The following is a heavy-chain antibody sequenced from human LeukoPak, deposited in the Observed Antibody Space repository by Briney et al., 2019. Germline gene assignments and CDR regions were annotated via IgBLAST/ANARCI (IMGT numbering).Heavy chain of an antibody. CDR1: GFTISDYD. D-gene: IGHD3-22*01. CDR2: ISNSGSNT. J-gene: IGHJ4*02. V-gene: IGHV3-11*05. CDR3: ARDTHDYYDISGPYSPDY. Sequence: GGSLRLSCAASGFTISDYDMSWIRQAPGKGLQWVSYISNSGSNTNYADSVKGRFTISRDNAKNSLYLQMNSLRAEDTALYYCARDTHDYYDISGPYSPDYWGQGTLVSVSS.